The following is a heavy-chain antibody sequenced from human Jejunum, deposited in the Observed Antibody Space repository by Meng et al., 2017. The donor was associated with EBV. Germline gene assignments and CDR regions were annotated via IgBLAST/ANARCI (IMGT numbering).Heavy chain of an antibody. Sequence: QVQLVESGGGLVKPGGSLRLFCSASGFSFSDYWMAWIRQTPEQGLEWVAYISSSGGAMYYADSVKGRFTISRDNVERSLYLQMNSLRADDTAVYYCARDPMYSGGNSGAFDYWGQGTLVTVAS. J-gene: IGHJ4*02. D-gene: IGHD4-23*01. CDR3: ARDPMYSGGNSGAFDY. CDR2: ISSSGGAM. V-gene: IGHV3-11*01. CDR1: GFSFSDYW.